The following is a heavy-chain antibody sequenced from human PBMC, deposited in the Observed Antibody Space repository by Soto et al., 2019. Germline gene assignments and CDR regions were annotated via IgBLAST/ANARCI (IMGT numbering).Heavy chain of an antibody. CDR1: GFTFSSYA. CDR2: ISGSGGST. Sequence: GGSLRLSCAASGFTFSSYAISWVRQAPGKGLEWVSAISGSGGSTYYADSVKGRFTISRDNSKNTLYLQMNSLRAEDTAVYYCAKTYYDFWKGYFDYWGQGTLVTVSS. CDR3: AKTYYDFWKGYFDY. D-gene: IGHD3-3*01. V-gene: IGHV3-23*01. J-gene: IGHJ4*02.